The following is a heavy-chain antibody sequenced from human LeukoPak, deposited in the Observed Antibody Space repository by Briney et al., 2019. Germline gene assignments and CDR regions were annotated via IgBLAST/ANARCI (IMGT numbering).Heavy chain of an antibody. CDR3: AKGAWELGDY. D-gene: IGHD1-26*01. J-gene: IGHJ4*02. CDR1: GFTFSNYA. V-gene: IGHV3-30*18. Sequence: HPGASLRLSCAASGFTFSNYAMSWVRQAPGKGLEWVAVISYDGSNKYYADSVKGRFTISRDNSKNTLYLQMNSLRAEDTAVYYCAKGAWELGDYWGQGTLVTVSS. CDR2: ISYDGSNK.